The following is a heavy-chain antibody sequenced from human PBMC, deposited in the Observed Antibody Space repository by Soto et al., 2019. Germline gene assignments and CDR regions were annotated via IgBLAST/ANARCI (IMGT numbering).Heavy chain of an antibody. J-gene: IGHJ4*02. CDR2: IIPMFGTA. V-gene: IGHV1-69*12. Sequence: QVQLVQSGAEVKKPESSVKVSCKAPGGTFSTYAISWVRQAPGQGLEWMGGIIPMFGTANYAQRFQDRVTITADESTNTVYMELSRLRSEGTAGYFCASGIQLWLRRINNGYSGWGQGTLVTVSS. CDR1: GGTFSTYA. D-gene: IGHD5-18*01. CDR3: ASGIQLWLRRINNGYSG.